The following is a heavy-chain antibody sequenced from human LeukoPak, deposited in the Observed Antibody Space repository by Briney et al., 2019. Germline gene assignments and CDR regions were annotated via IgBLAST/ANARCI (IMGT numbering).Heavy chain of an antibody. V-gene: IGHV4-39*01. CDR1: RESVSNNNFY. J-gene: IGHJ5*02. CDR3: AKQPPYGAYNWFDP. Sequence: SETLSLTCTVSRESVSNNNFYWGWVRQPPGKGLEWIGSIYYTGITYYNPSLKSRLTISIDTSKNQFSLKLIYVSAADTAVYYCAKQPPYGAYNWFDPWGQGTLVTVSS. CDR2: IYYTGIT. D-gene: IGHD4/OR15-4a*01.